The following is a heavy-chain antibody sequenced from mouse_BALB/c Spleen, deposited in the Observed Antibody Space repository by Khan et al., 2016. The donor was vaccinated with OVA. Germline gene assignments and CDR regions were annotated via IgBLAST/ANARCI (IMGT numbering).Heavy chain of an antibody. J-gene: IGHJ3*01. V-gene: IGHV1S81*02. CDR2: INPNNGGP. D-gene: IGHD2-10*02. CDR1: GYTFSSYY. Sequence: QVQLQQPGAELVKPGASVKLSCKASGYTFSSYYMYWVKQRPGQGLEWIGGINPNNGGPNFNANFKTKATLTVDKSSSTAYMHLSSLTSEDSAVYYGTRSGYANPFAYWGQGTLVTVSP. CDR3: TRSGYANPFAY.